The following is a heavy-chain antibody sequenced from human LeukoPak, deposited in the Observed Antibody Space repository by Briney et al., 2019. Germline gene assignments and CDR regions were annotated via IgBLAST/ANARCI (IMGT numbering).Heavy chain of an antibody. V-gene: IGHV3-23*01. CDR1: GFTFSSYA. CDR3: AKDLYYYDSSGYYCDY. Sequence: GGSLRLSCAASGFTFSSYAMTWVRQAPGKGLEWVSVISGSGGTTYYADSVRGRFTISRDNSKNTLYLQMNSLRAEDTAVYYCAKDLYYYDSSGYYCDYWGQGTLVTVSS. J-gene: IGHJ4*02. D-gene: IGHD3-22*01. CDR2: ISGSGGTT.